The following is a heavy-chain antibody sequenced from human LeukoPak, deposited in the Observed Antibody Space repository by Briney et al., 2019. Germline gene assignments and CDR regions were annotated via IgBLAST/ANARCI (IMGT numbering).Heavy chain of an antibody. V-gene: IGHV1-69*01. CDR2: IIPIFGTA. CDR1: GGTFSSYA. D-gene: IGHD3-22*01. J-gene: IGHJ4*02. CDR3: ARGTSMSVVVITREYYFDY. Sequence: GSSVKVSCKASGGTFSSYAISWVRQAPGQGLEWTGGIIPIFGTADYAQKFQGRVTITADESTSTAYMELSSLRSEDTAVYYCARGTSMSVVVITREYYFDYWGQGTLVTVSS.